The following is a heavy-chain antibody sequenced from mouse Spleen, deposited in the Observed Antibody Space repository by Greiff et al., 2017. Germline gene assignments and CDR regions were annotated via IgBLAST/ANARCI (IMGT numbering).Heavy chain of an antibody. CDR2: INPNNGGT. V-gene: IGHV1-22*01. D-gene: IGHD2-3*01. Sequence: EVQLQQSGPELVKPGASVKMSCKASGYTFTDYNMHWVKQSHGKSLEWIGYINPNNGGTSYNQKFKGKATLTVNKSSSTAYMELRSLTSEDSAVYYCARWDGYPTPFDYWGQGTTLTVSS. J-gene: IGHJ2*01. CDR3: ARWDGYPTPFDY. CDR1: GYTFTDYN.